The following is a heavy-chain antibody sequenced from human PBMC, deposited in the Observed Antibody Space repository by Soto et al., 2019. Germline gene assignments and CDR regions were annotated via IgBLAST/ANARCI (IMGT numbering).Heavy chain of an antibody. CDR1: GYNFTSYG. J-gene: IGHJ4*02. CDR3: ACLYYDFWSGYYMDD. D-gene: IGHD3-3*01. CDR2: ISAYNGNT. Sequence: QVQLVQSGAEVKKPGASVKVSCKASGYNFTSYGISWVRQAPGQGLERMGWISAYNGNTNYAQKVQGRVTMTTDTSTSTAYMELRSLRSDDTAVYYCACLYYDFWSGYYMDDWGQGTLVTVSS. V-gene: IGHV1-18*01.